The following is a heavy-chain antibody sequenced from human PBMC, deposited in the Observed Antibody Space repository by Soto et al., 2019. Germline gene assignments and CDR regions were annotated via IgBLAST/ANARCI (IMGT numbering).Heavy chain of an antibody. D-gene: IGHD2-15*01. Sequence: PGWSLRLSCAASGFTFSSYSMTWIRQAPGEGLECVSFISGNTRSIYYADSVKGRFTLSRDNFKNSLYLQMNSLRAEDTAVYYCAKCIDGGWSSGSPDYWGHGNLVTSP. V-gene: IGHV3-23*01. CDR2: ISGNTRSI. CDR1: GFTFSSYS. J-gene: IGHJ4*01. CDR3: AKCIDGGWSSGSPDY.